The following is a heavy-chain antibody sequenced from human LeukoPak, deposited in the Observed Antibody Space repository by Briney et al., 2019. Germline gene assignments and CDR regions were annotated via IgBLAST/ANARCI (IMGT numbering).Heavy chain of an antibody. Sequence: PGGSLRLSYAASGLTQCVIHERYLRQAPGKGLECVSAMYTGGTTYYADSVTGRSTVFRATSRNTLLLHMASLRADTTVFYCCALHELTSGCGLASWGQGTLVIVSS. CDR2: MYTGGTT. CDR3: ALHELTSGCGLAS. CDR1: GLTQCVI. D-gene: IGHD3-9*01. J-gene: IGHJ5*01. V-gene: IGHV3-53*01.